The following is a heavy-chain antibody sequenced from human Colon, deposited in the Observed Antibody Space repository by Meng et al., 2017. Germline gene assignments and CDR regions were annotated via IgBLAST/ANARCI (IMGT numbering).Heavy chain of an antibody. D-gene: IGHD3-22*01. Sequence: SESLSLTCTVSGGSISSGSYYWSWIRQAAGKGLEWIGRIYTSGSTNYNPSLKSRVTISVDSSKNQFSLKLSTVTAAHTAVYYCTRENKEYYYDSSGYPDYWGQGTLVTVSS. J-gene: IGHJ4*02. CDR2: IYTSGST. V-gene: IGHV4-61*02. CDR3: TRENKEYYYDSSGYPDY. CDR1: GGSISSGSYY.